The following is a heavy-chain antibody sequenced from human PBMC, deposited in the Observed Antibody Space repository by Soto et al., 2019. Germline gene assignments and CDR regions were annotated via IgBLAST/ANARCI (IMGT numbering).Heavy chain of an antibody. CDR3: THAWAH. CDR1: GFSLSTSGVG. Sequence: SGPTLVNPTQTLTLTCTFSGFSLSTSGVGVGWVRQPPGKALEWLALIYWDGDRRYSPSLKSRLTITKDTSNNQVALTMTNMDPLDTATYYCTHAWAHWGQGILVTVSS. D-gene: IGHD7-27*01. V-gene: IGHV2-5*02. J-gene: IGHJ4*02. CDR2: IYWDGDR.